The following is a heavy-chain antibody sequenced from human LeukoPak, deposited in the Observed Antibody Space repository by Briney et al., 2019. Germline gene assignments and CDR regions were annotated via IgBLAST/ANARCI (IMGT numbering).Heavy chain of an antibody. V-gene: IGHV3-69-1*01. CDR3: ARNRSYVGFDY. D-gene: IGHD4-23*01. CDR2: ISTSSNI. CDR1: GFTFTDYT. J-gene: IGHJ4*02. Sequence: GGSLRLSCAASGFTFTDYTINWVRQAPGKGLEWVSSISTSSNIYYSDSVKGRFTVSRDNAKNSVYLQTNSLRAEDAALYYCARNRSYVGFDYWGQGTLVTVSS.